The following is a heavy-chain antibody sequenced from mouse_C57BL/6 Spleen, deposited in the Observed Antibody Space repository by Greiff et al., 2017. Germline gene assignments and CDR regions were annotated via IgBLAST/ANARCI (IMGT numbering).Heavy chain of an antibody. CDR1: GYAFSSSW. V-gene: IGHV1-82*01. Sequence: QVQLQQSGPELVKPGASVKISCKASGYAFSSSWMNWVKQRPGKGLEWIGRIYPGNGDTNYNGKFKGKATLTADKSSSTAYMQLSSLTSEDSAVYFCAEYDGAFDYWGKGTTLTVSS. D-gene: IGHD2-14*01. J-gene: IGHJ2*01. CDR3: AEYDGAFDY. CDR2: IYPGNGDT.